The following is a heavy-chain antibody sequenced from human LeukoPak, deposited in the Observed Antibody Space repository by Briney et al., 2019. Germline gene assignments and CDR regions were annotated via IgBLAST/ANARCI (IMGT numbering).Heavy chain of an antibody. CDR3: AKLPRIASDI. Sequence: PGGSLRLSCAASGFTFSSYWMHWVRQAPGKGLEWVSDISGSGGSTYYADSVKGRFTISRDNSKNTLYLQMNSLRAEDTAVYYCAKLPRIASDIWGQGTMVTVSS. CDR1: GFTFSSYW. CDR2: ISGSGGST. V-gene: IGHV3-23*01. J-gene: IGHJ3*02.